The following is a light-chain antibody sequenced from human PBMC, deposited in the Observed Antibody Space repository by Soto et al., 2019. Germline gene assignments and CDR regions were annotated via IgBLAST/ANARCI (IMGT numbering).Light chain of an antibody. V-gene: IGLV2-14*01. CDR3: SSYTSSNSLV. CDR2: EVS. CDR1: SGDVGGYNY. Sequence: QSALTQPASVSGSPGQSITISCTGTSGDVGGYNYVSWYQQHPGKAPNLMIYEVSNRPSGVSNRFSGSKSGNTASLTISGLQAEDEADYYCSSYTSSNSLVFGGGTKLTVL. J-gene: IGLJ2*01.